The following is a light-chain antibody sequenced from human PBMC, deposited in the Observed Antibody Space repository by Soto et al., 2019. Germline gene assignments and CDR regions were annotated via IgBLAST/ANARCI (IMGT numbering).Light chain of an antibody. CDR3: QQFNYWSPIT. Sequence: EIVLTQSPATLSVSPGERATLSCRASQSVSSNLAWYQQIPGRAPRLLIYGASTRASGIPARFSASGSGTEFTLTISGLQSEDFAVYYCQQFNYWSPITFGQGTRLEIK. J-gene: IGKJ5*01. CDR2: GAS. V-gene: IGKV3-15*01. CDR1: QSVSSN.